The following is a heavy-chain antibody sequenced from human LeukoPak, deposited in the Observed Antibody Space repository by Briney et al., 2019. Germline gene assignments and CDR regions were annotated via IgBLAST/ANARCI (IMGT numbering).Heavy chain of an antibody. J-gene: IGHJ4*02. CDR1: GFTFSSYS. CDR3: ARGHGGLWFGAAPVNTN. CDR2: ISSSSSYI. V-gene: IGHV3-21*01. Sequence: KPGGSLRLSCAASGFTFSSYSMNWVRQAPGKGLEWVSSISSSSSYIYYADSVKGRFTISRDNAKNSLYLQMNSLRAEDTAVYYCARGHGGLWFGAAPVNTNWGQGTLVTVSS. D-gene: IGHD3-10*01.